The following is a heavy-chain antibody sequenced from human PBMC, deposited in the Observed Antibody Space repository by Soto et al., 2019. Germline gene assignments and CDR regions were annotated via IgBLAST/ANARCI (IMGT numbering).Heavy chain of an antibody. CDR1: GGTISRYY. CDR2: MYNPGST. J-gene: IGHJ6*02. Sequence: QVQLQESGPGLVKPSETLSLTCTVSGGTISRYYWSWIRQPPGKGLEWIGYMYNPGSTVYIPSFNRRCNISVETSNNLFSLKLNSVTAADTPVYCCARDLWRYCGTDGHPLDVWGQGTTVTVPS. V-gene: IGHV4-59*01. CDR3: ARDLWRYCGTDGHPLDV. D-gene: IGHD2-21*01.